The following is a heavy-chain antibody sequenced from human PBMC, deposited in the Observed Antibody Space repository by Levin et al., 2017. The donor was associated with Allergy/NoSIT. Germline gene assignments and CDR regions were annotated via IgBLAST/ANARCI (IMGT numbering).Heavy chain of an antibody. CDR1: GGSISSYY. D-gene: IGHD3-10*01. CDR3: ARVGAISSDAFDI. V-gene: IGHV4-59*01. J-gene: IGHJ3*02. CDR2: IYYSGST. Sequence: SETLSLTCTVSGGSISSYYWSWIRQPPGKGLEWIGYIYYSGSTNYNPSLKSRVTISVDTSKNQFSLKLSSVTAADTAVYYCARVGAISSDAFDIWGQGTMVTVSS.